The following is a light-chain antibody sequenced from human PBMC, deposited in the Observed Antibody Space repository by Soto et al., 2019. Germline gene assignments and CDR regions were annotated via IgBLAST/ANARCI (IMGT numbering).Light chain of an antibody. CDR1: SSDVGSYNL. J-gene: IGLJ2*01. Sequence: QSALTQPASVSGSPGQSITMSCTGTSSDVGSYNLVSWYQQHPGKAPKLMIYEGSKRPSGVSNRFSGSKSGNTASLTISGLQAEDEADYYCCSYAGSSIVVFGGGTKLTVL. CDR2: EGS. CDR3: CSYAGSSIVV. V-gene: IGLV2-23*01.